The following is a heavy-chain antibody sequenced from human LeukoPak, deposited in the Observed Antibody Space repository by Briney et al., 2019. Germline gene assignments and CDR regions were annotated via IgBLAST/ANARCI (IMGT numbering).Heavy chain of an antibody. CDR2: IIPILGIA. V-gene: IGHV1-69*04. CDR1: GGTFSSYA. CDR3: ASNYYDSSGYYSHYYGMDV. J-gene: IGHJ6*02. D-gene: IGHD3-22*01. Sequence: SVKVSCKASGGTFSSYAISWVRQAPGQGLEWMGRIIPILGIANYAQKFQGRVTITADKSTSTAYMELSSLRSEDTAVYYCASNYYDSSGYYSHYYGMDVWGQGTTVTVSS.